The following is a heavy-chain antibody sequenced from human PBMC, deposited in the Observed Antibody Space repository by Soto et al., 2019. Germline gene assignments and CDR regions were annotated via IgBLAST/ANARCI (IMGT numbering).Heavy chain of an antibody. CDR2: INHRGST. CDR3: ARGEGWPGRPGTHLDY. Sequence: PSETLSLTCAVYGGSFRGYYWSWIRQPPGKGLEWIGEINHRGSTNYNPSLKSRVTLSVDTSKNQFSLKLSSVTAADTAVYYCARGEGWPGRPGTHLDYWGQGILVTVSS. D-gene: IGHD3-10*01. J-gene: IGHJ4*02. V-gene: IGHV4-34*01. CDR1: GGSFRGYY.